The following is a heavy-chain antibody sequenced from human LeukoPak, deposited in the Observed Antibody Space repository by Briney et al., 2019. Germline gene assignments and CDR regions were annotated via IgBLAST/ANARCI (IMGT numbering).Heavy chain of an antibody. V-gene: IGHV3-23*01. J-gene: IGHJ4*02. CDR3: AKARGVVSGVYDY. CDR2: ISGSGGDT. D-gene: IGHD3-3*01. Sequence: GGSLRLSCAPSGFTFSRYAMSWVRQAPGKGLEWVSAISGSGGDTYYADSVMGRFTISRDNSKNTLYLQMNSLRAEDTAVYYCAKARGVVSGVYDYWGQGTLVTVSS. CDR1: GFTFSRYA.